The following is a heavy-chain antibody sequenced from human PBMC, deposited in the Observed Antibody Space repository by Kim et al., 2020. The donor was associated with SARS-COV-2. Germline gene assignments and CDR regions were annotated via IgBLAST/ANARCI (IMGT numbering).Heavy chain of an antibody. V-gene: IGHV3-30*04. D-gene: IGHD5-12*01. CDR2: ISYDGSNK. J-gene: IGHJ4*02. Sequence: GGSLRLSCAASGFTFSSYAMHWVRQAPGKGLEWVAVISYDGSNKYYADSVKGRFTISRDNSKNTLYLQMNSLRAEDTAVYYCARVIVATIGIDYWGQGTL. CDR1: GFTFSSYA. CDR3: ARVIVATIGIDY.